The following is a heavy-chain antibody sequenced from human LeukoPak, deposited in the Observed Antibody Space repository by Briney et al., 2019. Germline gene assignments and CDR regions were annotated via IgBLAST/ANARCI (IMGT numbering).Heavy chain of an antibody. Sequence: PGRSLRLSCAASGFTFSSYGMHWVRQAPGKGLEWVAVMSYDGSNKYYADSVKGRFTISRDNSKNTLYLQMNSLRAEDTAVYYCAKDSSGWYGCLDYWGQGTPVTVSS. CDR3: AKDSSGWYGCLDY. V-gene: IGHV3-30*18. J-gene: IGHJ4*02. CDR1: GFTFSSYG. D-gene: IGHD6-19*01. CDR2: MSYDGSNK.